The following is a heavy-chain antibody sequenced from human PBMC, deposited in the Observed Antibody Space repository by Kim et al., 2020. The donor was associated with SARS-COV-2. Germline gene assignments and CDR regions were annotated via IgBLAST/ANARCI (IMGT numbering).Heavy chain of an antibody. J-gene: IGHJ3*02. V-gene: IGHV5-51*01. CDR2: IYPGDSDT. CDR3: ARHVPSWGGDSPAAFDI. CDR1: GYSFTSYW. Sequence: GESLKISCKGSGYSFTSYWIGWVRQMPGKGLEWTGIIYPGDSDTRYSPSFQGQVTISADKSISTAYLQWSSLKASDTAMYYCARHVPSWGGDSPAAFDIWGQGTMVTVSS. D-gene: IGHD2-21*02.